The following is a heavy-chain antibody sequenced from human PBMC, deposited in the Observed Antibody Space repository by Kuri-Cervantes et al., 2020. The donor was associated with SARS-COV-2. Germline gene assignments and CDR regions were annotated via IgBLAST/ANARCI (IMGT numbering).Heavy chain of an antibody. J-gene: IGHJ3*02. CDR1: GFTFSSYS. CDR3: AKHMTTVTTYAHNVDAFDI. D-gene: IGHD4-17*01. Sequence: LKISCAASGFTFSSYSMNWVRQAPGKGLEWVSAISGSGGSTYYADSVKGRFTISRDNSKNTLYLQMNSLRAEDTAVYYCAKHMTTVTTYAHNVDAFDIWGQGTMVTVSS. CDR2: ISGSGGST. V-gene: IGHV3-23*01.